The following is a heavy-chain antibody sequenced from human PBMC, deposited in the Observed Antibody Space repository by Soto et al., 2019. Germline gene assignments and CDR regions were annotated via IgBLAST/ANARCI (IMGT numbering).Heavy chain of an antibody. CDR2: FYYGGSP. V-gene: IGHV4-39*02. Sequence: SETLSLTCSVSGGSISNSYYYWGWIRQTAGKGLEWIADFYYGGSPYYDPSLESRVTISADASRNHFSLRLNSVTVTDSGVYYCVRRSDPYGDYFDYWGRGTLVT. CDR3: VRRSDPYGDYFDY. CDR1: GGSISNSYYY. D-gene: IGHD4-17*01. J-gene: IGHJ4*02.